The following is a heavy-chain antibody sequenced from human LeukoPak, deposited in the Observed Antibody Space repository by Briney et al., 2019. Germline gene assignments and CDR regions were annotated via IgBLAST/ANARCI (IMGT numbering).Heavy chain of an antibody. J-gene: IGHJ4*02. CDR3: AGLYYDSSGYVSLDY. V-gene: IGHV3-7*01. D-gene: IGHD3-22*01. Sequence: DSVKGRFTISRDNAKNSLYLQMNSLRAEDTAVYYCAGLYYDSSGYVSLDYWGQGTLVTVSS.